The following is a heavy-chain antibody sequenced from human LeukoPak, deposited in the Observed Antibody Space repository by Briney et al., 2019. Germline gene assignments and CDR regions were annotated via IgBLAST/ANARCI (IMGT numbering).Heavy chain of an antibody. CDR2: IYPGDSDS. V-gene: IGHV5-51*01. CDR1: GYRFNNYW. Sequence: GESLKISCKGSGYRFNNYWIAWVRQVPGKGLDWMGIIYPGDSDSRYSPSFQGQVTISADKSISTAYLQWSSLKASDTAMYYCARLSRGYTYGYGWFDPWGQGTLVTVSS. D-gene: IGHD5-18*01. CDR3: ARLSRGYTYGYGWFDP. J-gene: IGHJ5*02.